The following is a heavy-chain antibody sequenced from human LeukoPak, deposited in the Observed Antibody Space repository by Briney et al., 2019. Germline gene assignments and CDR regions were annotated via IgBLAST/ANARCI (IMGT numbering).Heavy chain of an antibody. CDR2: INWNGGST. D-gene: IGHD1-26*01. CDR3: ARMGVGANYFDY. J-gene: IGHJ4*02. CDR1: GFTFDDYG. V-gene: IGHV3-20*04. Sequence: PGGSLRLSCAASGFTFDDYGMSWVRQAPGKGLEWVSGINWNGGSTSYADSVKGRFTISRGNAKNSLYLQMNSLRAEDTALYYCARMGVGANYFDYWGQGTLVTVSS.